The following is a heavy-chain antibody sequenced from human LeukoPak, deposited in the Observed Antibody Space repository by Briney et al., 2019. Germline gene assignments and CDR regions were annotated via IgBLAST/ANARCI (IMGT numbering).Heavy chain of an antibody. D-gene: IGHD5-18*01. Sequence: PGGSLRLSCAASGFTFSSYAMHWVRQAPGKGLEWVAVISYDGSNKYYADSVKGRFTISRDNSKNTLYLQMNSLRAEDTAVYYCAREGLGYSYGYQAFDIWGQGTMVTVSS. J-gene: IGHJ3*02. CDR1: GFTFSSYA. CDR3: AREGLGYSYGYQAFDI. CDR2: ISYDGSNK. V-gene: IGHV3-30-3*01.